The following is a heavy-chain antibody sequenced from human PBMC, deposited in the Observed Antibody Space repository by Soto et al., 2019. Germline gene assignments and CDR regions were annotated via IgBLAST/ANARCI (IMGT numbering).Heavy chain of an antibody. CDR2: ISYDGSNK. CDR3: AKDDGKRRTNYYYGMDV. V-gene: IGHV3-30*18. J-gene: IGHJ6*02. D-gene: IGHD1-1*01. CDR1: VFTFSSYG. Sequence: GGSLRLSCAASVFTFSSYGMHWVRQAPGKGLEWVAVISYDGSNKYYADSVKGRFTISRDNSKNTLYLQMNSLRAEDTAVYYCAKDDGKRRTNYYYGMDVWGQGTTVTVSS.